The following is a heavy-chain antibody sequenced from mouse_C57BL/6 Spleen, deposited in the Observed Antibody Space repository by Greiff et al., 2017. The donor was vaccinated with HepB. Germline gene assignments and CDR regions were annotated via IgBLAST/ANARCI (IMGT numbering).Heavy chain of an antibody. CDR3: ARDYYGSSFAMDY. D-gene: IGHD1-1*01. CDR1: GYSITSGYY. CDR2: KSYDGSN. V-gene: IGHV3-6*01. Sequence: EVQLQESGPGLVKPSQSLSLTCSVTGYSITSGYYWNWIRQFPGNKLEWMGYKSYDGSNNYNPSLKNRISITRDTSKNQCFLKLNSVTTEDTATYYCARDYYGSSFAMDYWGQGTSVTVSS. J-gene: IGHJ4*01.